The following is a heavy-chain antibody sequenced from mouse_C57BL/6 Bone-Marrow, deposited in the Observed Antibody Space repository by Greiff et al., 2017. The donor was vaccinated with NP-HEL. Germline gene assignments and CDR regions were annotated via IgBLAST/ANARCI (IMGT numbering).Heavy chain of an antibody. J-gene: IGHJ4*01. CDR2: IRNKANNHAT. CDR3: TPWAAQAYDAMDY. D-gene: IGHD3-2*02. V-gene: IGHV6-6*01. Sequence: EVKLVESGGGLVQPGGSMKLSCAASGFTFSDAWMDWVRQSPEKGLEWVAEIRNKANNHATYYAESVKGRFTISRDDSKSSVYLQMNSLRAEDTGIYDCTPWAAQAYDAMDYWGQGTSVTVSS. CDR1: GFTFSDAW.